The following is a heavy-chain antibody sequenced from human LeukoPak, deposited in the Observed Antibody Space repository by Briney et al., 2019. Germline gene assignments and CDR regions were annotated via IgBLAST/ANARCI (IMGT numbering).Heavy chain of an antibody. D-gene: IGHD6-19*01. V-gene: IGHV4-39*01. J-gene: IGHJ4*02. Sequence: SETLSLTCTVSGGSISSSSYYWGWIRQPPGKGLEWIGSIYYSGSTYYNPSLKSRVTISVDTSKNQFSLKLSSVTAADTTVYYCATGSQWLVYFDYWGQGTLVTVSS. CDR1: GGSISSSSYY. CDR3: ATGSQWLVYFDY. CDR2: IYYSGST.